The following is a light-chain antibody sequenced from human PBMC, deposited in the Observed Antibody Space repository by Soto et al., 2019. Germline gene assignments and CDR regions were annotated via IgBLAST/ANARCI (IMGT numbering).Light chain of an antibody. CDR1: QSISNY. V-gene: IGKV1-39*01. CDR3: QQSFSSPPT. Sequence: DLQMTQSPSSLSASVGDRVTITCRASQSISNYLNWYQQKPGKAPKLLIYAASSLQSGVPSRFSGSGSGTDFTLTISSLQPEDFASYYCQQSFSSPPTFGQGTKVEIK. J-gene: IGKJ1*01. CDR2: AAS.